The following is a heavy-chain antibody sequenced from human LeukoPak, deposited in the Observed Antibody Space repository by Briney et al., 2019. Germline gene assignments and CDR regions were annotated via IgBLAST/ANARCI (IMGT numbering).Heavy chain of an antibody. CDR1: GGYFSGYY. J-gene: IGHJ4*02. CDR3: ARGGIVAAADY. D-gene: IGHD6-13*01. V-gene: IGHV4-34*01. CDR2: ISHSETT. Sequence: SETLSLTCAVYGGYFSGYYWSWIRQPAGKGLEWIDEISHSETTHYTPSLKTRVTISLDTSKNQFSLKLTAVTAADTAVYYCARGGIVAAADYWGQGTLVTV.